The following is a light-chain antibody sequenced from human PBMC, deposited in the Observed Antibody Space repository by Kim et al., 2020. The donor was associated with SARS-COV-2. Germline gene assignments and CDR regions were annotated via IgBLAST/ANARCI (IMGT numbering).Light chain of an antibody. J-gene: IGKJ1*01. CDR2: AAS. Sequence: DIQMTQSPSSQSASVGDRVTMTCRASQRINTYLNWYQQKPGKAPKLLIYAASSLHSGVPSRFSGSGSGTDFTLTITSLQPEDFATYDCQQSYSAPRTFGQGTKVDIK. CDR1: QRINTY. V-gene: IGKV1-39*01. CDR3: QQSYSAPRT.